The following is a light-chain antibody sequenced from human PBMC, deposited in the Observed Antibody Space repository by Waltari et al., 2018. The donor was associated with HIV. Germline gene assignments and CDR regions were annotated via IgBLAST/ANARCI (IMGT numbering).Light chain of an antibody. CDR3: QQSFSTPLT. V-gene: IGKV1-39*01. CDR1: QSISSF. J-gene: IGKJ4*01. CDR2: AAS. Sequence: DIQMTQSPSSLSASVGDSVTITCRASQSISSFLNWYQQKPGKATNLLIYAASSLQSGVPSRFSGSGSATDFTLTISSLQPEDFATYYCQQSFSTPLTFGGGTKVQIK.